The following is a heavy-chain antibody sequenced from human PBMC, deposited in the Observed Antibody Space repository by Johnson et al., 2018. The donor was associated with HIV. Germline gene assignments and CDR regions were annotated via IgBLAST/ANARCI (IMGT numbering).Heavy chain of an antibody. D-gene: IGHD3-16*01. J-gene: IGHJ3*02. V-gene: IGHV3-30*04. Sequence: QVQLVESGGGVVQPERSLRLSCAASGFTFSSYAMHWVRQAPGKGLEWVACISYDGSNKYYADSVKGRFTISRDNSKTTLYLQMNSRRAEETAVYYCAKDWGVASVPFDAFDIWGQGTMVTVSS. CDR2: ISYDGSNK. CDR1: GFTFSSYA. CDR3: AKDWGVASVPFDAFDI.